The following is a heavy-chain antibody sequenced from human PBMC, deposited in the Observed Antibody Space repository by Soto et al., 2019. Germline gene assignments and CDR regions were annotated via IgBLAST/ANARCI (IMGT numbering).Heavy chain of an antibody. CDR1: GFTFSNYA. CDR3: AKAGDYSYFYGMDV. CDR2: ISGGGINT. D-gene: IGHD3-10*01. V-gene: IGHV3-23*01. J-gene: IGHJ6*02. Sequence: PGGSLRLSCAASGFTFSNYAMSWVRQAPGKGKGLEWVSGISGGGINTYYADSVKGRFTISRDNSMNTLYMQMNSLRAEDTALYYCAKAGDYSYFYGMDVWGQGTTVTVSS.